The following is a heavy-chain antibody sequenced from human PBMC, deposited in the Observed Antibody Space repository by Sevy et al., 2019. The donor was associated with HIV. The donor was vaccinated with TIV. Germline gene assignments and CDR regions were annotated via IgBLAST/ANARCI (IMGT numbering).Heavy chain of an antibody. CDR3: AGENAWGRGYS. J-gene: IGHJ4*02. V-gene: IGHV4-59*08. CDR2: IYYKGHI. D-gene: IGHD1-26*01. Sequence: SETLSLTCTVSGGSITSLYWNWIRQPPGKGLEWIANIYYKGHINYNPSLKSRVPLSLDTSKNQFSLGLSSVTAADTAMYYCAGENAWGRGYSWGQGTLVTVSS. CDR1: GGSITSLY.